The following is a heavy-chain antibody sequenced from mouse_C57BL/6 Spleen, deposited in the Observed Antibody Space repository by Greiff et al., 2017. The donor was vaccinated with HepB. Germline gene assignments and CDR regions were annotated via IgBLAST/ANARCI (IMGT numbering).Heavy chain of an antibody. CDR3: AISRYYYGSSSDYVDY. J-gene: IGHJ2*01. CDR1: GYNFTSYW. D-gene: IGHD1-1*01. CDR2: LNPSDSDT. Sequence: QVQLQQPGAELVKPGASVKVSCKASGYNFTSYWMHWVKQRPGQGLEWIGRLNPSDSDTNYNQKFKGKATLTVDKSSSTAYMHLSSLTSEDAAVYYCAISRYYYGSSSDYVDYWGQGTTLTVSS. V-gene: IGHV1-74*01.